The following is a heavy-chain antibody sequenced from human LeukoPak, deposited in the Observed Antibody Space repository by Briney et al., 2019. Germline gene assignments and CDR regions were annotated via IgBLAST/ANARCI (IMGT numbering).Heavy chain of an antibody. CDR2: ISYDGSDK. V-gene: IGHV3-30*04. CDR3: ESHNYGKAYFDY. CDR1: GFTFSSYA. J-gene: IGHJ4*02. Sequence: GGSLTLSCAASGFTFSSYAMHWVRQAPGKGLEWVAVISYDGSDKWYADSVKGRFTISRDNSKNTLHLQMNNLRAEDTAVYYCESHNYGKAYFDYWGQGSLVTVSS. D-gene: IGHD5-18*01.